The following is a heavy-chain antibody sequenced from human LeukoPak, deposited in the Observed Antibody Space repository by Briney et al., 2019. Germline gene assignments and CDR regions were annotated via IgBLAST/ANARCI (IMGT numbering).Heavy chain of an antibody. J-gene: IGHJ3*02. CDR2: IIPILGIA. Sequence: ASVKVSCKASGGTFSSYAIIWVRQAPGQGLEWMGRIIPILGIANYAQKFQGRVTITADKSTSTAYMELSSLRSEDTAVYYCARVSSPSTYYDFWSGPKLDAFDIWGQGTMVTVSS. CDR1: GGTFSSYA. CDR3: ARVSSPSTYYDFWSGPKLDAFDI. D-gene: IGHD3-3*01. V-gene: IGHV1-69*04.